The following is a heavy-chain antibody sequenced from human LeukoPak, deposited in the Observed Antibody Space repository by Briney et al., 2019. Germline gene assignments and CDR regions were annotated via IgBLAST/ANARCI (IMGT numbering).Heavy chain of an antibody. D-gene: IGHD2-2*01. CDR2: INPNTGGT. V-gene: IGHV1-2*06. CDR3: ARGIRVVAAGQHNWFDP. J-gene: IGHJ5*02. CDR1: GYTFTGYY. Sequence: ASVKVSCKASGYTFTGYYMHWVRQAPGKGLEWMGRINPNTGGTNYAQKFQGRVTMTRDTSVSTAYMELRRLRSDDTAVYYCARGIRVVAAGQHNWFDPWGQGTLLPVSS.